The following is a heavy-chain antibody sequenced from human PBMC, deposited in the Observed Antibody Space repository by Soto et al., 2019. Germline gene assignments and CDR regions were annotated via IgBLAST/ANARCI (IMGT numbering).Heavy chain of an antibody. CDR1: GYTFTGYY. Sequence: GASVKVSCKASGYTFTGYYMHWVRQAPGQGLEWMGWINPNSGGTNYAQKFQGRVTMTRDTSISTAYMELSRLGSGDTDVYYCARDEPLYYYASGRDYWGQGILVTVSS. J-gene: IGHJ4*02. CDR3: ARDEPLYYYASGRDY. CDR2: INPNSGGT. V-gene: IGHV1-2*02. D-gene: IGHD3-10*01.